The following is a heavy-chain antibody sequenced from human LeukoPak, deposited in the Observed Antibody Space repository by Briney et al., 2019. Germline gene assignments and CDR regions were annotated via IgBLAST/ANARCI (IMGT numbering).Heavy chain of an antibody. CDR1: GYSISSGYY. V-gene: IGHV4-38-2*01. D-gene: IGHD5-24*01. CDR2: IYHSGST. Sequence: PSETLSLTCAVSGYSISSGYYWGWIRQPPGKGLEWIGSIYHSGSTYYNSSLKSRVTISVDTSKNQFSLKLSSVTAADTAVYYCARQMGTSLDYWGQGTLLTVSS. CDR3: ARQMGTSLDY. J-gene: IGHJ4*02.